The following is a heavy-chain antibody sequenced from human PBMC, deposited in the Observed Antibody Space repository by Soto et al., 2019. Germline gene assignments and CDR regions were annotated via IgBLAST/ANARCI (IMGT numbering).Heavy chain of an antibody. CDR2: ISSSGSTI. D-gene: IGHD6-6*01. CDR3: ARDGRYSSSSNSGDFDY. Sequence: GGSLRLSCAASGFTFSDYYMSWICQAPGKGLEWVSYISSSGSTIYYADSVKGRFTISRDNAKNSLYLQMNRLRAEDTAVYYCARDGRYSSSSNSGDFDYWGQGTLVTVSS. CDR1: GFTFSDYY. J-gene: IGHJ4*02. V-gene: IGHV3-11*01.